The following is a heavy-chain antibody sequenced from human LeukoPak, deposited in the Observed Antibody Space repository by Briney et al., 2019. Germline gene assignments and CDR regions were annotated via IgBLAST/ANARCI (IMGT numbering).Heavy chain of an antibody. CDR1: GYTFTSYA. V-gene: IGHV1-3*01. J-gene: IGHJ5*02. CDR3: ARNRLVCYSSGWYHGWFDP. D-gene: IGHD6-19*01. CDR2: INAGNGNT. Sequence: ASVKVSCKASGYTFTSYAMHWVRQAPGQRLEWMGWINAGNGNTKYSQKFQGRVTITRDTSASTAYMELSSLRSEDTAVYYCARNRLVCYSSGWYHGWFDPWGQGTLVTVSS.